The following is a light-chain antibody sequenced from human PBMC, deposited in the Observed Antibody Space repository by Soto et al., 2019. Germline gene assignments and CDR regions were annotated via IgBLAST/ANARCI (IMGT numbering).Light chain of an antibody. V-gene: IGLV1-40*01. CDR1: MSNIGAGYD. Sequence: QSVLTQPPSVSGAPGQRVTISCTGSMSNIGAGYDVHWYQQLPGTAPKLLISANNNRPSGVPDRFSGSKSGTSASLAITGLQDDDEADYYCQSYGSSGVVFGGGTKLTVL. J-gene: IGLJ2*01. CDR2: ANN. CDR3: QSYGSSGVV.